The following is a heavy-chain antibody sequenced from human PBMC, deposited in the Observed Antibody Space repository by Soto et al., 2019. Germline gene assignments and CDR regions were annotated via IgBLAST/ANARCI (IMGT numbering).Heavy chain of an antibody. CDR1: GYTFTSYG. D-gene: IGHD6-19*01. Sequence: RASVKVSCKASGYTFTSYGISWVRQAPGQGPEWMGWISAYNGNTNYAQKLQGRVTMTTDTSTSTAYMELRSLRSDDTAVYYCARDNGPRAVAGTAVDYWGQGTLVTVSS. J-gene: IGHJ4*02. V-gene: IGHV1-18*01. CDR2: ISAYNGNT. CDR3: ARDNGPRAVAGTAVDY.